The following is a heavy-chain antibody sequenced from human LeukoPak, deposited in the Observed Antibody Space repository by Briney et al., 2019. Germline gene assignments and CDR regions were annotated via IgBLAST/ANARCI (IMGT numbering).Heavy chain of an antibody. CDR1: GYTFTSYY. CDR2: INPSGGST. J-gene: IGHJ4*02. V-gene: IGHV1-46*01. D-gene: IGHD6-13*01. Sequence: ASVKVSCKASGYTFTSYYMHWVRQAPGQGLEWMGTINPSGGSTSYAQKFQRRVTMTRDTSTSTVYMELSSLRSEDTAVYYCARGSAAAELDYWGQGTLVTVSS. CDR3: ARGSAAAELDY.